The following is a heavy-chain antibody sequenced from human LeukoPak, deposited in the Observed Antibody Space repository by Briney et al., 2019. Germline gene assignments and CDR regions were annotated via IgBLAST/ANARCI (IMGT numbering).Heavy chain of an antibody. CDR2: ISSSGNTI. CDR1: GFIFSDYY. J-gene: IGHJ5*02. CDR3: ARSTTDFWSGDFDP. D-gene: IGHD3-3*01. V-gene: IGHV3-11*04. Sequence: GGSLRLSCAASGFIFSDYYMSWIRQAPGKGLEWVSYISSSGNTIYYADSVKGRFTISRDNAKNSLYLQMNSLRAEDTAVYYCARSTTDFWSGDFDPWGQGTLVTVSS.